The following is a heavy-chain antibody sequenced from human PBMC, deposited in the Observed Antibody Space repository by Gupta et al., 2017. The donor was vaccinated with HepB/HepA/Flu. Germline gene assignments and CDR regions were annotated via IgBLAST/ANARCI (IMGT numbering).Heavy chain of an antibody. CDR2: IYWDDDK. J-gene: IGHJ4*02. CDR3: AHEKWVSSSWYGNFDY. D-gene: IGHD6-13*01. V-gene: IGHV2-5*02. Sequence: QITLKESGPTLVKPTQTLTLTCTFSGFSLSTSGVGVGWIRQPPGKALEWLALIYWDDDKRYSPSLKSRLTITKDTSKNQVVLTMTNMDPVDTATYYCAHEKWVSSSWYGNFDYWGQGTLVTVSS. CDR1: GFSLSTSGVG.